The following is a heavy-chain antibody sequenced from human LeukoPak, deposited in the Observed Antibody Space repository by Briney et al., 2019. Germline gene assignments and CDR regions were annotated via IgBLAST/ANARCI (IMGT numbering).Heavy chain of an antibody. V-gene: IGHV3-48*01. CDR3: ARIMTTVTTVEY. Sequence: GGSLRLSCAASGFTFSSYSMNWVRQAPGKGLEWVSYISSSSNAIYYADSVKGRFTISRDNAKNSLYLQMNSLRAEDTAVYYYARIMTTVTTVEYWGQGTLVTVSS. D-gene: IGHD4-17*01. CDR2: ISSSSNAI. CDR1: GFTFSSYS. J-gene: IGHJ4*02.